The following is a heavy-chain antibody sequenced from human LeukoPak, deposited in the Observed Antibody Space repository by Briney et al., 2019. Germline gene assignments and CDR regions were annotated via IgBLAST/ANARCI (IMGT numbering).Heavy chain of an antibody. Sequence: SQTLSLTCAISGDSVPSNRAAWNWIRQSPSRGLEWLGRTYYRSKWYNDYAVSVKSRITINPDTSKNQFSLQLNSVTPEGTAVYYCARFHVLGYCSGGSCLRPYYYYGMDVWGQGTTVTVSS. CDR2: TYYRSKWYN. V-gene: IGHV6-1*01. CDR3: ARFHVLGYCSGGSCLRPYYYYGMDV. J-gene: IGHJ6*02. CDR1: GDSVPSNRAA. D-gene: IGHD2-15*01.